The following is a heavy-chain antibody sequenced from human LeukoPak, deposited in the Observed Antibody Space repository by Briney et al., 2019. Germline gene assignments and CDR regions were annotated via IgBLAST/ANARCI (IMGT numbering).Heavy chain of an antibody. J-gene: IGHJ4*02. Sequence: GGSLRLSCAAPGFTFSSYSMNWVRQAPGKGLEWVSSISSNSNYIYYADSLKGRFTSSRDNAKNSLYLQMNSLRVEDTAVYYCARKGAYAFDYWGQGTLVTVSS. CDR1: GFTFSSYS. V-gene: IGHV3-21*01. CDR3: ARKGAYAFDY. CDR2: ISSNSNYI. D-gene: IGHD5-12*01.